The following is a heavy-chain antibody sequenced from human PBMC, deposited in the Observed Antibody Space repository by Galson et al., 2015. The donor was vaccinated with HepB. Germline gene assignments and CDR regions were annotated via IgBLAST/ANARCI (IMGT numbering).Heavy chain of an antibody. D-gene: IGHD6-6*01. CDR3: VKRYISSSFPYYYFDY. Sequence: SLRLSCAASGFTFSTYAMGWVRQAPGKGLEWVSGISASASGTYYADSVKGRFTISRDNSKNTLYLQMNRLRAEDTAVYYCVKRYISSSFPYYYFDYWGQGTLVTVSS. CDR2: ISASASGT. CDR1: GFTFSTYA. J-gene: IGHJ4*02. V-gene: IGHV3-23*01.